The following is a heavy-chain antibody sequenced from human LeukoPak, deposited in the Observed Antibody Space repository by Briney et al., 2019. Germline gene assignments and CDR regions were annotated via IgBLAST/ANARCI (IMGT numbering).Heavy chain of an antibody. J-gene: IGHJ6*03. V-gene: IGHV4-38-2*02. D-gene: IGHD3-10*01. CDR2: IYHSGST. CDR3: ARVGDYYYYMDV. CDR1: GYSISSGYY. Sequence: SETLSLTCTVSGYSISSGYYWGWIRQPPGKGLEWIGSIYHSGSTYYNPSLKSRVTISVDTSKNQFSLKLSSVTAADTAVYYCARVGDYYYYMDVWDKGTTVTVSS.